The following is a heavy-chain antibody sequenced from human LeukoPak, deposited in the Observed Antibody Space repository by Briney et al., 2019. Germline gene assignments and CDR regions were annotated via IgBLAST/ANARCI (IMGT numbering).Heavy chain of an antibody. CDR1: GFSFSRYW. J-gene: IGHJ6*02. V-gene: IGHV3-74*01. CDR2: INSDGSST. CDR3: ARDRVETAMGPQFRTYYYYGMDV. D-gene: IGHD5-18*01. Sequence: GGSLRLSCAASGFSFSRYWMHWVRQAPGKELVWVSRINSDGSSTTYADSVKGRFTISRDNAKNTLYLQMNSPRVEDTAVYYCARDRVETAMGPQFRTYYYYGMDVWGQGTTVTVSS.